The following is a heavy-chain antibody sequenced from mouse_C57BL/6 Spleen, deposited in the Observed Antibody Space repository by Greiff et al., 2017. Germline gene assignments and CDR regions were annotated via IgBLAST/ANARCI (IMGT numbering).Heavy chain of an antibody. CDR2: ISSGSSTI. CDR1: GFTFSDYG. Sequence: EVKVVESGGGLVKPRGSLKLSCAASGFTFSDYGMHWVRQAPEKGLEWVAYISSGSSTIYYADTVKGRFTISRDNAKNTLFLQMTSLRSEDTAMYYCASVVATHYYAMDYWGQGTSVTVSS. CDR3: ASVVATHYYAMDY. V-gene: IGHV5-17*01. J-gene: IGHJ4*01. D-gene: IGHD1-1*01.